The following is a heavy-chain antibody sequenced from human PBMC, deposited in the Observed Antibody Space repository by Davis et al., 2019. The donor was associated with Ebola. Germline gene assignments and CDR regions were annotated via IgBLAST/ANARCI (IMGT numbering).Heavy chain of an antibody. CDR1: GYTFTDYN. Sequence: ASVKVSCKASGYTFTDYNIHWMRQAPGQGLEWLGRVILKSGATNYAQKFHGRVTVTRDTSIGTAYMELSGLRSDDTAVYYCARGNNYAFDYWGQGTLVTVSS. CDR3: ARGNNYAFDY. CDR2: VILKSGAT. D-gene: IGHD5-18*01. J-gene: IGHJ4*02. V-gene: IGHV1-2*06.